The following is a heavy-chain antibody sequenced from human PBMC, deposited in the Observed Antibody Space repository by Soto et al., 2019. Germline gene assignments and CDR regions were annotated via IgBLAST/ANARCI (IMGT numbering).Heavy chain of an antibody. CDR3: ARDDWATVTTVFDY. Sequence: XGSLRLSCAASGFTFSSYAMHWVRQAPGKGLEWVAAISYDGSNKYYADSVKGRFTISRDNSKNTLYLQMNSLRAEDTAVYYCARDDWATVTTVFDYWGQGTLVTVSS. CDR2: ISYDGSNK. D-gene: IGHD4-4*01. CDR1: GFTFSSYA. J-gene: IGHJ4*02. V-gene: IGHV3-30-3*01.